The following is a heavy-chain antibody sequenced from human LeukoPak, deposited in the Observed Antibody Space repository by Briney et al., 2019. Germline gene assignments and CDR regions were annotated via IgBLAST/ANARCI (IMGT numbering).Heavy chain of an antibody. CDR2: ISDRTTMI. CDR1: GFSFSSYS. V-gene: IGHV3-48*01. Sequence: PGGSLRLSCEASGFSFSSYSMNWVRLAPGKGLEWVSYISDRTTMIYYADSVKGRFTISRDNAKNSLFLQMDSLRAEDTAVYYCFSSPTTGYWGQGTLVTVSS. CDR3: FSSPTTGY. J-gene: IGHJ4*02. D-gene: IGHD2-2*01.